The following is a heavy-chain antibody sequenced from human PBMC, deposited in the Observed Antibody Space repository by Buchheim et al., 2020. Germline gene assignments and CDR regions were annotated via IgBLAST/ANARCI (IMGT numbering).Heavy chain of an antibody. J-gene: IGHJ6*02. D-gene: IGHD3-9*01. CDR2: LSSDGSNT. CDR3: AKDKPGCWFTLDV. Sequence: QEQLVESGGGVVQPGTSLRLACAASGFPFWAYGMHWVRQAPGKGLEWVAGLSSDGSNTYHADSVKGRFTISRDNPKNTLFLQMNSLRAEDTAVYYCAKDKPGCWFTLDVWGQGTT. V-gene: IGHV3-30*18. CDR1: GFPFWAYG.